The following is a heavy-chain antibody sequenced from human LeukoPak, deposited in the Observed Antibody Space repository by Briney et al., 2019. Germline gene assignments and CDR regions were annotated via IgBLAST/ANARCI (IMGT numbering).Heavy chain of an antibody. Sequence: GGSLRLSCAASGFTFDDYGMSWVRQAPGKGLEWVSGINWNGGSTGYADSVKGRFTISRDNAKNSLYLQMNSLRAEDTALYYCARWTRGAVAGTNLYYYYYYMDVWGKGTTVTVSS. CDR2: INWNGGST. V-gene: IGHV3-20*04. J-gene: IGHJ6*03. CDR3: ARWTRGAVAGTNLYYYYYYMDV. D-gene: IGHD6-19*01. CDR1: GFTFDDYG.